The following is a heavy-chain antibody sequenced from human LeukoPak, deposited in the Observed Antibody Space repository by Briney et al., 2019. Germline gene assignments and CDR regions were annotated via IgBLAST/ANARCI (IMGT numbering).Heavy chain of an antibody. D-gene: IGHD3-10*01. J-gene: IGHJ6*03. CDR3: AREKEDTMVRGVIYCMDV. CDR1: GGSFSGYY. V-gene: IGHV4-34*01. CDR2: INHSGST. Sequence: PSETLSLTCAVYGGSFSGYYWSWIRQPPGKGLEWIGEINHSGSTNYNPSLKSRVTISVDTSKNQFSLKLSSVTAADTAVYYCAREKEDTMVRGVIYCMDVWGKGTTVTVSS.